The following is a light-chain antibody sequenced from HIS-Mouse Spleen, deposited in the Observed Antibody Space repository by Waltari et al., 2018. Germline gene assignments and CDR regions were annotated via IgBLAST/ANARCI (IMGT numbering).Light chain of an antibody. CDR3: CSYAGSSTLV. Sequence: QSALTQPASVSGSPGQSITISCPGTSRDVGSYTLVSWYQQHPGKAPKLKPTRPHWCVSGVSNRFSGSKSGNTASLTISGLQAEDEADYYCCSYAGSSTLVVGGGTKLTVL. V-gene: IGLV2-23*01. J-gene: IGLJ2*01. CDR2: RPH. CDR1: SRDVGSYTL.